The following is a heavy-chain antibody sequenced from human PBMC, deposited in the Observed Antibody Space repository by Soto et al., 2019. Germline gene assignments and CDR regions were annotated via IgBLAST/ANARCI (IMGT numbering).Heavy chain of an antibody. CDR1: GYTFATYD. Sequence: QVQLVQSGAEVKTPGASVKVSCKASGYTFATYDINWVRQAPGQGLAWMGWMNPNSGNTGYAQKLQGRLTMTGDTALSIAHVELSSMRKENTAVYYGTRSDGSIFDWLASWGQGTLVNVSA. V-gene: IGHV1-8*01. J-gene: IGHJ5*01. CDR3: TRSDGSIFDWLAS. CDR2: MNPNSGNT. D-gene: IGHD2-21*01.